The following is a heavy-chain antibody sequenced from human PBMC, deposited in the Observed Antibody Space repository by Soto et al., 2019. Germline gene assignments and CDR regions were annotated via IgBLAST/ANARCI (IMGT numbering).Heavy chain of an antibody. CDR2: ISSSSSYI. CDR1: GFTFSSYS. D-gene: IGHD3-22*01. Sequence: VQLVESGGGLVKPGGSLRLSCAASGFTFSSYSMNWVRQAPGKGLEWVSSISSSSSYIYYADSVKGRFTISRDNAKNSLYLQMNSLRAEDTAVYYCARDKYYYDSSGYYLNYYYGMDVWGQGTTVTVSS. V-gene: IGHV3-21*01. CDR3: ARDKYYYDSSGYYLNYYYGMDV. J-gene: IGHJ6*02.